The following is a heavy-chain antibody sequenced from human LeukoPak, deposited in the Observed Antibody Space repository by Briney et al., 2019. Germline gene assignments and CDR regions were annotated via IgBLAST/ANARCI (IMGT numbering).Heavy chain of an antibody. V-gene: IGHV4-59*08. CDR3: ARHHTQLWLGGWFDP. CDR1: GGSISSYY. Sequence: SETLSLTCTVSGGSISSYYWSWIRQPPGKGLEWIGYIYYSGSTNYNPSLKSRVTISVDTSKNQFSLKLSSVTAADTAVYYCARHHTQLWLGGWFDPWGQGTLVTVSS. D-gene: IGHD5-18*01. CDR2: IYYSGST. J-gene: IGHJ5*02.